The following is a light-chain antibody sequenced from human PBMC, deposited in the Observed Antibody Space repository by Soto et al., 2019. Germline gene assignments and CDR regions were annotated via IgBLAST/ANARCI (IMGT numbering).Light chain of an antibody. CDR3: QVWDTRNDHVV. Sequence: SYELTQPPSVSVAPGQTARITCGGNNIASKSVHWYQHRPGQAPVLVVHDDSDRPSGIPERFSGSNSENTATLTITRVEAVDEADYYCQVWDTRNDHVVFGGGTKLTVL. CDR1: NIASKS. V-gene: IGLV3-21*02. J-gene: IGLJ2*01. CDR2: DDS.